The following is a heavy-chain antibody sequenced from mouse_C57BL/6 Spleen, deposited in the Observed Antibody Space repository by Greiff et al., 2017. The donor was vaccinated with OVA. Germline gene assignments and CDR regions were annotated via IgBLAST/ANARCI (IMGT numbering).Heavy chain of an antibody. J-gene: IGHJ4*01. Sequence: QVQLQQPGAELVKPGASVKMSCKASGYTFTSYWITWVKQRPGQGLEWIGDIYPGSGSTNYNEKFKSKATLTVDTSSSTAYMQLSSLTSEDSAVYYCARCDYDYDVGAMDDWGQGTSVTVSS. CDR1: GYTFTSYW. D-gene: IGHD2-4*01. CDR3: ARCDYDYDVGAMDD. CDR2: IYPGSGST. V-gene: IGHV1-55*01.